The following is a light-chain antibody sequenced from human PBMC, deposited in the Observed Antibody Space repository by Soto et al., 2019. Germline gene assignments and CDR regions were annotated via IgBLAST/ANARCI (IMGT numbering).Light chain of an antibody. CDR2: EVN. J-gene: IGLJ3*02. CDR3: CSSVGSPNWV. Sequence: QSALTQPASVSGSPGQSITISCTGTSSDVGSCNCVSWYQQHPGTAPTLMIYEVNKRPSGVSNRFSGSKSGNTAYLTISGLQAEDEADYYCCSSVGSPNWVFGGGTKLTVL. CDR1: SSDVGSCNC. V-gene: IGLV2-23*02.